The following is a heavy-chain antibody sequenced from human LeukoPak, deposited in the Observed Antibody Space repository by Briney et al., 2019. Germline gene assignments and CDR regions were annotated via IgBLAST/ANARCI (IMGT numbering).Heavy chain of an antibody. V-gene: IGHV4-61*08. Sequence: SETLSLTCTVSGGSISSGDYYWSWIRQPPGKGLEWIGYIYYSGSTNYNPSLKSRVTISVDTSKNQFSLKLSSVTAADTAVYYCARDPVAGYFDYWGQGTLVTVSS. CDR3: ARDPVAGYFDY. J-gene: IGHJ4*02. D-gene: IGHD6-19*01. CDR2: IYYSGST. CDR1: GGSISSGDYY.